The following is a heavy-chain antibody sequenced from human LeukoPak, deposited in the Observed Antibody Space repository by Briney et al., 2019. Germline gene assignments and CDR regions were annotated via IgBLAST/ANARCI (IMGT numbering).Heavy chain of an antibody. V-gene: IGHV1-69*13. J-gene: IGHJ6*02. CDR1: GGTFSSYA. Sequence: SVKVSCKASGGTFSSYAISWVRQAPGQGLEWMGGIIPILGTANYAQKFQGRVTITADESTSTAYMELSSLRSEDTAVYYCARAHKRLLWFGDLLQNHYGMDVWGQGTTVTVSS. D-gene: IGHD3-10*01. CDR3: ARAHKRLLWFGDLLQNHYGMDV. CDR2: IIPILGTA.